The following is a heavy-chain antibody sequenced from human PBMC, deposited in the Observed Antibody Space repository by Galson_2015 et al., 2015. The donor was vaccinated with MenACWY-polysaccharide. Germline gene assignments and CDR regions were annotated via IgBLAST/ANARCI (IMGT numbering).Heavy chain of an antibody. Sequence: SVKVSCKASGYTFTSYDINWVRQATGQGLEWMGWMNPNSGNTGYAQKFQGRVTMTRNTSISTAYMELSSLRSEDTAVYYCARETYDDFWSDYSTYYYYYGMDVRGQGTTVTVSS. CDR2: MNPNSGNT. J-gene: IGHJ6*02. CDR1: GYTFTSYD. CDR3: ARETYDDFWSDYSTYYYYYGMDV. D-gene: IGHD3-3*01. V-gene: IGHV1-8*01.